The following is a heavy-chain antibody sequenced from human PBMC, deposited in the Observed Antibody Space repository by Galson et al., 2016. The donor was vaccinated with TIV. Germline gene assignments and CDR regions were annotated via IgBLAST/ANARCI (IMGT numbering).Heavy chain of an antibody. J-gene: IGHJ6*02. CDR2: IIPVFGTP. Sequence: SVKVSCKASGGAFLSYAISWVRQAPGQGPEWMGGIIPVFGTPKYAQKFQDRVRITADESTSTSHMDVSSLTAEDTAHYYCAHNTWSYNGPYGMDVWGPGTTVTVSS. CDR1: GGAFLSYA. V-gene: IGHV1-69*13. D-gene: IGHD1-1*01. CDR3: AHNTWSYNGPYGMDV.